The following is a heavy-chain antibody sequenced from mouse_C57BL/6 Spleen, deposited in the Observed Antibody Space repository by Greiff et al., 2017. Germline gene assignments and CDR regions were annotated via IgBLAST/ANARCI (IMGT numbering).Heavy chain of an antibody. CDR2: INPNNGGT. CDR3: ARSGYDYARCFDY. CDR1: GYTFTDYN. Sequence: EVQLQQSGPELVKPGASVKIPCKASGYTFTDYNMDWVKQSHGTSLEWIGDINPNNGGTIYNQKFKGKATLTVDKSSRTAYMELRSLTSEDTAVYYCARSGYDYARCFDYWGQGTTLTVSS. J-gene: IGHJ2*01. V-gene: IGHV1-18*01. D-gene: IGHD3-2*02.